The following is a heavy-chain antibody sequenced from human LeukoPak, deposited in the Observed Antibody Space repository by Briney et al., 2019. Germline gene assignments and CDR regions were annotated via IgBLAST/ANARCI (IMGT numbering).Heavy chain of an antibody. V-gene: IGHV3-21*06. CDR1: GFTFKSAS. D-gene: IGHD2-21*01. CDR2: IGHFAGDI. Sequence: GGSLRLSCVATGFTFKSASMSWVRQAPGKGLEWVAFIGHFAGDIFYADSVKGRFTISRDNAKNSLYLQLNSLRAEDTAVYYCARDYSDTGSFDIWGQGTMVTVSS. J-gene: IGHJ3*02. CDR3: ARDYSDTGSFDI.